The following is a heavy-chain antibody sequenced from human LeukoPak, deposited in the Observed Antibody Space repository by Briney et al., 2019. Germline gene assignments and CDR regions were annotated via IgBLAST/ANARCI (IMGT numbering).Heavy chain of an antibody. CDR3: GASRQYVGAFDI. CDR1: GFTFSSYE. D-gene: IGHD3-16*01. V-gene: IGHV3-48*03. Sequence: GGSLRLSCAASGFTFSSYESYWVRQAPGKGLEWISYISSRSTTIKYADSVRGRFSISRDDARQSVYLQMNSLRAEDTAIYYCGASRQYVGAFDIWGQGTLVTVSS. J-gene: IGHJ3*02. CDR2: ISSRSTTI.